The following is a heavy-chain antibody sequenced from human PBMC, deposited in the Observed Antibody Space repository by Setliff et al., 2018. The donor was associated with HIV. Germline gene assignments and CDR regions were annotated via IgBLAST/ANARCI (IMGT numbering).Heavy chain of an antibody. J-gene: IGHJ4*02. V-gene: IGHV1-69*10. D-gene: IGHD1-26*01. CDR2: IIPVLGLS. CDR1: GDTFSSYA. Sequence: SVKVSCKASGDTFSSYAISWVRQAPGQGLEWMEGIIPVLGLSYYAQNFQGRVTITADESTSTAYMELSSLRSEDTAVYYCASYSGSYYFILHYWGQGTLVTSPQ. CDR3: ASYSGSYYFILHY.